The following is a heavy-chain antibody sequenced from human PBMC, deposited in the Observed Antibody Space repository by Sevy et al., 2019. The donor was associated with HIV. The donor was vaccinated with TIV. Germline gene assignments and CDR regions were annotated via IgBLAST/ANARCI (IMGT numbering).Heavy chain of an antibody. J-gene: IGHJ4*02. Sequence: GGSLRLSCAASGFAFYDYSMSWIRQAPGKGLEGVATLSFGCGKINYADSVKGGFTISRDNSKNSFYLQMDNLRVEDTALYYCAREGCTRPHDYWGQGTRVTVSS. CDR3: AREGCTRPHDY. V-gene: IGHV3-23*01. D-gene: IGHD2-8*01. CDR2: LSFGCGKI. CDR1: GFAFYDYS.